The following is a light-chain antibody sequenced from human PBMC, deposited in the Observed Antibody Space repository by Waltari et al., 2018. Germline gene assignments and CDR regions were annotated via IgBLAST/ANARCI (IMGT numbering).Light chain of an antibody. J-gene: IGKJ1*01. Sequence: DIQMTQSPSSLSASVGDRITITCRASQFINSYLTWYQQKPGEAPKLLIYGASTLHSGVPARFSGSGFGTDFTLTISNLQPEDCATYYCLQSHSTPPWTFGQGTKVEIK. V-gene: IGKV1-39*01. CDR3: LQSHSTPPWT. CDR2: GAS. CDR1: QFINSY.